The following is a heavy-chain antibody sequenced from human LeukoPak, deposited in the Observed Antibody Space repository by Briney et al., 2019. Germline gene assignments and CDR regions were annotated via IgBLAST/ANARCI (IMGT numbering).Heavy chain of an antibody. Sequence: SETLSLTCAVYGGSFSGCYWSWIRQPPGKGLQWIGEINHSGSTNYNPSLKSRVTISVDTSKNQFSLKLSSVTAADTAVYYCARSGQWFRPMDYFDYWGQGTLVTVSS. CDR1: GGSFSGCY. CDR3: ARSGQWFRPMDYFDY. D-gene: IGHD3-22*01. V-gene: IGHV4-34*01. CDR2: INHSGST. J-gene: IGHJ4*02.